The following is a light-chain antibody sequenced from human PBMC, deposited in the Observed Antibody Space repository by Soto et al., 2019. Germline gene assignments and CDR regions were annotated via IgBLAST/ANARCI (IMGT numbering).Light chain of an antibody. CDR3: SSYTSSSLYV. CDR2: DVS. V-gene: IGLV2-14*01. CDR1: SSDVGGYNY. J-gene: IGLJ1*01. Sequence: QSVLTQHASVSGSPGESITISCTGTSSDVGGYNYVSWYQQLPGKAPKLMIYDVSDRPSGVSNRFSGSKSGNTASLTISGLQAEDEADYYCSSYTSSSLYVFGTGTKATVL.